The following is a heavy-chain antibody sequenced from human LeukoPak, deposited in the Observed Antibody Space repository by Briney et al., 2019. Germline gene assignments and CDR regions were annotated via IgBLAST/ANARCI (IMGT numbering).Heavy chain of an antibody. Sequence: PSETLSHTCTVSGGSISSSSYYWGWIRQPPGKGLEWIGSIYYSGSTYYNPSLKSRVTISVDTSKNQFSLKLSSVTAADTAVYYCARYRIIGVWYFDLWGRGTLVTVSS. CDR1: GGSISSSSYY. J-gene: IGHJ2*01. V-gene: IGHV4-39*01. CDR2: IYYSGST. CDR3: ARYRIIGVWYFDL. D-gene: IGHD1-26*01.